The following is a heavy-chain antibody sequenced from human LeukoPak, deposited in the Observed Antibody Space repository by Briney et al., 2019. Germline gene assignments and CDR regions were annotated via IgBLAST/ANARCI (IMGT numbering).Heavy chain of an antibody. CDR2: INHSGST. CDR1: GGSFSGYY. V-gene: IGHV4-34*01. J-gene: IGHJ4*02. Sequence: SETLSLTCAVYGGSFSGYYWSWIRQTPGKGLEWIGEINHSGSTNYNPSLKSRITISVDTSKNQFSLKLSSVTAADTAVYYCARDLVSPEPYSYGQNYFDYWGQGTLVTVSS. D-gene: IGHD5-18*01. CDR3: ARDLVSPEPYSYGQNYFDY.